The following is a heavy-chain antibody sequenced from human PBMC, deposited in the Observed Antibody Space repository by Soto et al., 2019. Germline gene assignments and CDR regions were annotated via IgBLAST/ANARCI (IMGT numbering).Heavy chain of an antibody. CDR2: IWYDGSSK. J-gene: IGHJ6*02. V-gene: IGHV3-33*01. D-gene: IGHD3-10*01. CDR3: ARATYYYDSGSLSAYGMDV. Sequence: GGSLRLSCAASGFSFSSYGMHWVCQAPGKGLEWVAVIWYDGSSKYYADSVKGRFTISRDNSKNTLYLQMNSLRAEDTAVYYCARATYYYDSGSLSAYGMDVWGQGTTVTVSS. CDR1: GFSFSSYG.